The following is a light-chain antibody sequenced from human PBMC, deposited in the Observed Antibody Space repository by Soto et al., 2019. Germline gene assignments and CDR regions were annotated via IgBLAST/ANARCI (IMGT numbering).Light chain of an antibody. J-gene: IGKJ1*01. Sequence: EIVLTQSPGTLSLSQGERATLSCRASQSVGSSYLAWYQQKPGQAPRLLIYGASSRATGIPDRFSGSGSGTDFTLTISRLEPEDFAVYYCQQYGSSPPWTFGQGTKVDNK. CDR2: GAS. CDR3: QQYGSSPPWT. CDR1: QSVGSSY. V-gene: IGKV3-20*01.